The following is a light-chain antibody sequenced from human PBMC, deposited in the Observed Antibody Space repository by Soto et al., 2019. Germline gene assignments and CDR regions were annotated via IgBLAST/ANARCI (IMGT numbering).Light chain of an antibody. J-gene: IGLJ1*01. CDR1: SSDVGRYDF. CDR2: DVS. Sequence: QSVLAQPASVSGSPGQSITISCTGTSSDVGRYDFVSWFQQQPGKAPKLMIYDVSIRPSGVSDHFSGSKSGNTASLTISGLQAEDEADYYCSSYTSSSTFVFGTGTKVTVL. CDR3: SSYTSSSTFV. V-gene: IGLV2-14*01.